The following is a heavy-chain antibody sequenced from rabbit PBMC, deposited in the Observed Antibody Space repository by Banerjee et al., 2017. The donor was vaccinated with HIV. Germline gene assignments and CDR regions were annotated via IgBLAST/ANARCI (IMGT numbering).Heavy chain of an antibody. D-gene: IGHD8-1*01. Sequence: LEESGGGLVQPEGSLTLTCKASGFSFSNKAVMCWVRQAPGKGLEWIACTYAGTSGSTYSAIWAKGRFTISKTSSTTVTLQMTSLTAADTATYFCARDWGYAGSTYFDLWGPGTLVTVS. CDR1: GFSFSNKAV. CDR3: ARDWGYAGSTYFDL. CDR2: TYAGTSGST. V-gene: IGHV1S45*01. J-gene: IGHJ4*01.